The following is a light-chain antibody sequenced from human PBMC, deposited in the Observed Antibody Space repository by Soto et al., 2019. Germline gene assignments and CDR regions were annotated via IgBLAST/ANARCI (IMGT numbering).Light chain of an antibody. Sequence: EIVMTQSPATLSVSPGERATLSCRASQSVSSNLAWYQQKPGQAPRLLIYDASTRATGIPASFSGSQSGTEFTLTIRSLHSEDYAVYYCQQYHKWPQTVGQGTKVEIK. V-gene: IGKV3-15*01. CDR1: QSVSSN. J-gene: IGKJ1*01. CDR3: QQYHKWPQT. CDR2: DAS.